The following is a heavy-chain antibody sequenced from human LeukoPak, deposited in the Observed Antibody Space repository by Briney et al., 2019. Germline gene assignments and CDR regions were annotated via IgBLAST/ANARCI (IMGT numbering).Heavy chain of an antibody. Sequence: GGSLRLSCAASGFNLNNYWMYWVRQVPGKGLVWVSRINGDGSSTDYADSVKGRFTISRDNAKNTLYLQMSSLRAEDTAVYYCAGDYYGPGYWGQGTLVTVSS. J-gene: IGHJ4*02. D-gene: IGHD3-10*01. CDR3: AGDYYGPGY. V-gene: IGHV3-74*01. CDR1: GFNLNNYW. CDR2: INGDGSST.